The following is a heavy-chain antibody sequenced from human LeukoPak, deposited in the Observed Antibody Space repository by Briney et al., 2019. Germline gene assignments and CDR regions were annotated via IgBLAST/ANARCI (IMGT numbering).Heavy chain of an antibody. D-gene: IGHD6-19*01. V-gene: IGHV3-23*01. CDR2: ISGSGGST. CDR1: GFTFSSYA. CDR3: AKGQYYQWLVQGDWSDP. Sequence: PGGSLRLSCAASGFTFSSYAMSWVRQAPGKGLEWVSAISGSGGSTYYADSVKGRFTISRDNSKNTLYLQMNSLRAEDTAVYYCAKGQYYQWLVQGDWSDPWGQGTLVTVSS. J-gene: IGHJ5*02.